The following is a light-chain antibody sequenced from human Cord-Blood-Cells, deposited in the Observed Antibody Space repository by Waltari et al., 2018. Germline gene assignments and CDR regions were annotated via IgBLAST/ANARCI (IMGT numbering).Light chain of an antibody. V-gene: IGKV1-39*01. J-gene: IGKJ5*01. Sequence: DIQMTQSPPSLSASVGDRVTTTCRASQSISSYLNWYQQKPGKAPKLLIYAASSLQSGVPSRFSGSGSGTDFTLTISSLQPEDFATYYCQQSYSTPITFGQGTRLEIK. CDR3: QQSYSTPIT. CDR1: QSISSY. CDR2: AAS.